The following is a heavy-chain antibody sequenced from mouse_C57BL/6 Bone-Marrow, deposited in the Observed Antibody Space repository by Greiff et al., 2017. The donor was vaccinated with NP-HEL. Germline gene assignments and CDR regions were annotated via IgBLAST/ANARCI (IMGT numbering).Heavy chain of an antibody. Sequence: QVQLQQPGAELVRPGSSVKLSCKASGYTFTSYWMHWVKQRPIQGLEWIGNIDPSDSETLYNQKFKDKATLTVDKSSSTAYMQLSSLTSEDSAVYYCARKGNYYDYGFAYWGQGTLVTVSA. D-gene: IGHD2-4*01. CDR1: GYTFTSYW. CDR3: ARKGNYYDYGFAY. V-gene: IGHV1-52*01. J-gene: IGHJ3*01. CDR2: IDPSDSET.